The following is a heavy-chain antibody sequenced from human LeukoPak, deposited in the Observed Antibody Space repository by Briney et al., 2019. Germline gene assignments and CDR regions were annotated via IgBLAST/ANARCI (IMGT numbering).Heavy chain of an antibody. D-gene: IGHD1-1*01. CDR2: VNSNGGST. J-gene: IGHJ6*03. V-gene: IGHV3-64*01. CDR1: GFTFSSYA. Sequence: GGSLRLSCAASGFTFSSYAMHWVRQAPGKGLEYVSAVNSNGGSTFYANSVKGRFTISRDNSKNTLYLQMGSLRADDMAVYYCARDGTDYYYYCMDVWGKGTTVTVSS. CDR3: ARDGTDYYYYCMDV.